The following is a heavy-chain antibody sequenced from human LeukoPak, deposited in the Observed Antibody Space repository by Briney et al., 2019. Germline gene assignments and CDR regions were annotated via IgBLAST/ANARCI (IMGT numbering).Heavy chain of an antibody. J-gene: IGHJ6*03. Sequence: KASETLSLTCTVSGGSISSYYWSWIRQPPGKGLEWIGYIYYSGSTNYNPSLKSRVTISVDTSKNQFSLKLSSVTAADTAVYYCARSSGSYYNYYYMDVWGKGTTVTVSS. CDR3: ARSSGSYYNYYYMDV. D-gene: IGHD1-26*01. CDR1: GGSISSYY. V-gene: IGHV4-59*01. CDR2: IYYSGST.